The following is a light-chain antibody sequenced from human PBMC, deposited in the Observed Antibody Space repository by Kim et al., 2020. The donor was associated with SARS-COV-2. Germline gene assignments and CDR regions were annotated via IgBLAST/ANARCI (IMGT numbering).Light chain of an antibody. J-gene: IGKJ4*01. Sequence: EIVLTQSPATLSLSPGGRATLSCRASQSVSSYLAWYQQKPGQAPRLLIYDASNRATGIPARFSGSGSGTDFTLTIGSLEPEDFAVYYCQQRGNWPLTFGGGTKVDIK. CDR1: QSVSSY. CDR2: DAS. V-gene: IGKV3-11*01. CDR3: QQRGNWPLT.